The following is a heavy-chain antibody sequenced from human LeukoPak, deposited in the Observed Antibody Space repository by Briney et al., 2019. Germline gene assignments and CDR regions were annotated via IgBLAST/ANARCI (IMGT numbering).Heavy chain of an antibody. J-gene: IGHJ4*02. D-gene: IGHD3-22*01. Sequence: ASVKVSCKASGGTFSSYAISWVRQAPGQGLECMGGIIPIFGTANYAQKFQGRVTITTDESTSTAYMELSSLRSEDTAVYYCAREYYDSSGYAIDYWGQGTLVTVSS. CDR1: GGTFSSYA. CDR2: IIPIFGTA. CDR3: AREYYDSSGYAIDY. V-gene: IGHV1-69*05.